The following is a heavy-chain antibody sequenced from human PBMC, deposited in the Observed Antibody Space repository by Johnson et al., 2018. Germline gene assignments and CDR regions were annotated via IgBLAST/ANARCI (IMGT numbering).Heavy chain of an antibody. V-gene: IGHV3-30*03. CDR2: ISYDGSNK. J-gene: IGHJ6*02. CDR1: GFTFSNYG. D-gene: IGHD3-3*01. Sequence: QVQLVQSGGGVVQXGRSLRLSCAASGFTFSNYGMHWVRQAPGKGLEWVAVISYDGSNKYYADSVKGRFTISRDNSTNTLYLQMNSRRAEDTAVYYCASEMGIIRANYYNYGMDVWGQGTTVTVSS. CDR3: ASEMGIIRANYYNYGMDV.